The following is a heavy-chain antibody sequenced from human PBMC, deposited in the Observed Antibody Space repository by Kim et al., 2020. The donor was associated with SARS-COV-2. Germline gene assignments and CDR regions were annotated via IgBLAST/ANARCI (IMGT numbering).Heavy chain of an antibody. J-gene: IGHJ4*02. CDR3: ASALGH. D-gene: IGHD3-16*02. CDR1: GDSLSSDY. Sequence: SETLSLTCTVSGDSLSSDYWSWNRQPAGKGLEWIGRIYTSGRTNYNPSLQSRVTMSVDMSKKQFSLKLSSVTAADTAVYYCASALGHWGQGTLVTVSS. CDR2: IYTSGRT. V-gene: IGHV4-4*07.